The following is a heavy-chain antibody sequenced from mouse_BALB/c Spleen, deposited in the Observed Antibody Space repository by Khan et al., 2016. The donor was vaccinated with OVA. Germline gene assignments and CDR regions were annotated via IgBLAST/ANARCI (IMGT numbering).Heavy chain of an antibody. J-gene: IGHJ2*01. CDR2: IWAGGST. Sequence: QVQLKESGPGLVAPSQSLSITCTVSGFSLTSYGVHWVRQPPGKGLEWLGVIWAGGSTYYHSALMSSLSISKDNSMSLVFFEMSSLQTDDTAIYYCAREGYAPPCDYWGQGTTLTVSS. CDR3: AREGYAPPCDY. CDR1: GFSLTSYG. D-gene: IGHD3-2*02. V-gene: IGHV2-9*02.